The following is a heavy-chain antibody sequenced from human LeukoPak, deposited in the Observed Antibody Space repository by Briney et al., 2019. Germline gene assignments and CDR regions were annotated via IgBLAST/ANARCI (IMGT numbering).Heavy chain of an antibody. D-gene: IGHD5-24*01. CDR1: GFTFSSYG. J-gene: IGHJ6*03. Sequence: PGGSLRLSCAASGFTFSSYGMHWVRQAPGKGLEWVAFIRYDGSNKYYADSVKGRFTISRDNSKNTLYLQMNSLRAEDTAVYYCANSRLRDYYYMVVWGKGTTVTVSS. CDR2: IRYDGSNK. CDR3: ANSRLRDYYYMVV. V-gene: IGHV3-30*02.